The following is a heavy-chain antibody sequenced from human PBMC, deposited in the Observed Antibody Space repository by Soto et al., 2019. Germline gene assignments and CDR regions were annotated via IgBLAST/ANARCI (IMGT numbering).Heavy chain of an antibody. D-gene: IGHD3-22*01. CDR2: INAGNGNT. Sequence: ASVKVSCKASGYTFTSYAMHWVRQAPGQRLEWMGWINAGNGNTKYSQKFQGRVTITRDTSASTAYMELSSLRSEDTAVYYCARGSYYDSSGESRFDYWGQGTLVTVPQ. CDR3: ARGSYYDSSGESRFDY. CDR1: GYTFTSYA. J-gene: IGHJ4*02. V-gene: IGHV1-3*01.